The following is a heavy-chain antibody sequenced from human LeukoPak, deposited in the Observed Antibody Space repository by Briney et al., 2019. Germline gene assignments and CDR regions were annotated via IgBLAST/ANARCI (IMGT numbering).Heavy chain of an antibody. CDR3: ARLATNITYNWFDP. V-gene: IGHV1-46*01. CDR1: GYTFTSYY. Sequence: ASVKVSCKASGYTFTSYYIYWVRQAPGQGLECMGIINPTGGSTSYAQKFQGRVTMTRDMSTSTVYMELSSLRSEDTAVYYCARLATNITYNWFDPWGQGTLVTVSS. D-gene: IGHD2/OR15-2a*01. J-gene: IGHJ5*02. CDR2: INPTGGST.